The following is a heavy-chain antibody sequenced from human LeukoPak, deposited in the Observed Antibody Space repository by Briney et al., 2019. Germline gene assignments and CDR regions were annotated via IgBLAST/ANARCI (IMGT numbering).Heavy chain of an antibody. CDR1: GYTFTSYA. CDR3: ARGWPHYFDY. J-gene: IGHJ4*02. V-gene: IGHV7-4-1*02. Sequence: GASVKVSCKASGYTFTSYATNWVRQAPGQGLEWMGWINTNTGNPTYAQGFTRRFVFSLDTSVSTAYLQISSLKAEDTAVYYCARGWPHYFDYWGQGTLVTVSS. D-gene: IGHD5-24*01. CDR2: INTNTGNP.